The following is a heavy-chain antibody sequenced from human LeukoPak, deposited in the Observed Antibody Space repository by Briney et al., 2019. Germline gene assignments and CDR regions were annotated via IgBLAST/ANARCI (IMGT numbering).Heavy chain of an antibody. CDR3: ARWGLLYYFDY. J-gene: IGHJ4*02. CDR1: GGSISSYY. D-gene: IGHD3-16*01. Sequence: SETLSLTCTVSGGSISSYYWSWIRQPPGKGLEWIGYIYYSGSTNYNPSLKSRVTISVDTSKNQFSLKLSSVTAADTAVYYCARWGLLYYFDYWGQGTLVTVSS. CDR2: IYYSGST. V-gene: IGHV4-59*01.